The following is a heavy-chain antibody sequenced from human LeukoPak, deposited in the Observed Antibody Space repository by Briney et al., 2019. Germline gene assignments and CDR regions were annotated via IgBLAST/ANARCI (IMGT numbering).Heavy chain of an antibody. J-gene: IGHJ2*01. V-gene: IGHV4-59*01. CDR2: IFYSGST. D-gene: IGHD6-13*01. Sequence: PSETLSLTCSVSDDSITMYYWTWIRQPPGKGLEWIGYIFYSGSTNYNPSLKGRVTISVDTSKNQFSLKLSSVTAADTAVYYCARVYYSNSYDYWYFDLWGRGTLVTVSS. CDR3: ARVYYSNSYDYWYFDL. CDR1: DDSITMYY.